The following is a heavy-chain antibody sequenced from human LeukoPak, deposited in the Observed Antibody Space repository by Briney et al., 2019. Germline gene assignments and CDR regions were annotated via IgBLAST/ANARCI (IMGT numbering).Heavy chain of an antibody. CDR1: GVPFSDYY. D-gene: IGHD1-7*01. CDR3: ASPGYNWNSKYFQH. V-gene: IGHV4-34*01. Sequence: SETLSLTCTVYGVPFSDYYWSWIRQPPGKGLEWIWEINHSGSTNYNPALMSRVTISVDTSKNQFSLKLSSVTAADTAVYYCASPGYNWNSKYFQHWGQGTLVTVSS. CDR2: INHSGST. J-gene: IGHJ1*01.